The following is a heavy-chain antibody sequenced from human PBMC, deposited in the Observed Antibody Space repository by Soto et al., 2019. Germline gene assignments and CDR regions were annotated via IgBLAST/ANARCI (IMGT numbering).Heavy chain of an antibody. CDR1: GGSIRSFS. Sequence: PSNTLSLTYTVYGGSIRSFSWTWTREPPGKGLEWIGYIYYSGSTNYNPSLKSRVTISVDTSKNQFSLKLSSVTAADTAVYYCACAPRGNYGYPSYFDYWGQGTLVTVS. V-gene: IGHV4-59*07. D-gene: IGHD3-10*01. J-gene: IGHJ4*02. CDR2: IYYSGST. CDR3: ACAPRGNYGYPSYFDY.